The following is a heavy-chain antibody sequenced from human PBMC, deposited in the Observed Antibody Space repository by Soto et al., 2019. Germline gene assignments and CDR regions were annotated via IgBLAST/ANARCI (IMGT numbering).Heavy chain of an antibody. J-gene: IGHJ1*01. CDR3: AGDWRYSGSYGEFQH. Sequence: SVKVSCKASGGTFSSYAISWVRQAPGQGLEWMGGIIPIFGTANYAQKFQGRVTITADESTSTAYMELSSLRSEDTAVYYFAGDWRYSGSYGEFQHWGQGTLVTVSS. D-gene: IGHD1-26*01. V-gene: IGHV1-69*13. CDR1: GGTFSSYA. CDR2: IIPIFGTA.